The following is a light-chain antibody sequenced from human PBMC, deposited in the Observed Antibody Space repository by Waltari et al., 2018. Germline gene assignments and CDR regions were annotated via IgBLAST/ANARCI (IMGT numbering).Light chain of an antibody. V-gene: IGLV2-11*01. CDR3: GSYAGTKNLVV. J-gene: IGLJ3*02. Sequence: QSALTQPRSVSGSRGQSVTISCTGTSSDVGGYNFVSWYQQHPGKAPKVMIYDVNKRPSGVPDRFSGSKSGNTASLTISGLQAEDEADYYCGSYAGTKNLVVFGGGTQVTVL. CDR2: DVN. CDR1: SSDVGGYNF.